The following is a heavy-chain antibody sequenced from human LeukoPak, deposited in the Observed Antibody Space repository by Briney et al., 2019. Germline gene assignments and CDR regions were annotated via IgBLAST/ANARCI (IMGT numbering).Heavy chain of an antibody. V-gene: IGHV3-23*01. J-gene: IGHJ6*02. Sequence: PGGSLRLSCAASGFTFSSYAMSWVRQAPGKGLEWVSAISGSGGSTYYADSVKGRFTISRDNSKNTLYLQMNSLRAEDTAVYYCARDRVYGDAPEDYYYYYGMDVWGQGTTVTVSS. CDR3: ARDRVYGDAPEDYYYYYGMDV. CDR1: GFTFSSYA. D-gene: IGHD4-17*01. CDR2: ISGSGGST.